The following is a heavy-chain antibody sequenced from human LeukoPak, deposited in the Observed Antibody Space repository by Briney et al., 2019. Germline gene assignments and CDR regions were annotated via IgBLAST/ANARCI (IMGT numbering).Heavy chain of an antibody. V-gene: IGHV3-21*01. CDR2: ISSSSSYI. D-gene: IGHD5-12*01. CDR1: GFTFSSYS. CDR3: ARDYSGYSGYDLNYY. J-gene: IGHJ4*02. Sequence: GGSLRLSCAASGFTFSSYSMNWVRQAPGKGLEWVSSISSSSSYIYYADSVKGRFTISRDNAKNSLYLQMNSLRAEDTAGYYCARDYSGYSGYDLNYYWGQGTLVTVSS.